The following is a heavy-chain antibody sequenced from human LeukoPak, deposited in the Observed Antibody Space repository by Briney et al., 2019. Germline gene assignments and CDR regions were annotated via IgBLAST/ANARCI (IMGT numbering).Heavy chain of an antibody. CDR2: IYISGST. J-gene: IGHJ4*02. Sequence: SETLSLTCTVSGVSISSASYYWSWIRQPAGKGLEWIGRIYISGSTNYKSSLKSRVTISLDTSENQFSLKLSSVTAADTAVYYCAREREGPYGYLDYWGQGTLVIVSS. D-gene: IGHD4-17*01. CDR1: GVSISSASYY. CDR3: AREREGPYGYLDY. V-gene: IGHV4-61*02.